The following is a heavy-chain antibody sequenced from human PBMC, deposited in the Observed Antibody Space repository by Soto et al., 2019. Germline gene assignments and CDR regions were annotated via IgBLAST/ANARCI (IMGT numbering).Heavy chain of an antibody. CDR3: GRVREDIVVVPAALRIFAY. Sequence: PSETLSLTCAVYGGSFSGYYWSWIRQPPGKGLEWIGEINHSGSTNYNPSLKSRVTISVDTSKNQFSLKLSTVTAAGTAGYYCGRVREDIVVVPAALRIFAYWAQGTLVPVSS. J-gene: IGHJ4*02. CDR2: INHSGST. D-gene: IGHD2-2*01. V-gene: IGHV4-34*01. CDR1: GGSFSGYY.